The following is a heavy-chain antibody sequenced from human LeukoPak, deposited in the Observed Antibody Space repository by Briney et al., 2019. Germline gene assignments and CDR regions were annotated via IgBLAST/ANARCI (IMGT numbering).Heavy chain of an antibody. J-gene: IGHJ4*02. CDR3: KRGSGAFAPFGF. CDR2: VHLSGAT. Sequence: PSGTLSLTCAVSGCSIRSTNWRRWVCHPPGKLLEWIKEVHLSGATYYNPSVEGRFTMSIDKSKNHLSLEVICVTAADTAMYYCKRGSGAFAPFGFWGQGTLVTVSS. CDR1: GCSIRSTNW. V-gene: IGHV4-4*02. D-gene: IGHD3-3*01.